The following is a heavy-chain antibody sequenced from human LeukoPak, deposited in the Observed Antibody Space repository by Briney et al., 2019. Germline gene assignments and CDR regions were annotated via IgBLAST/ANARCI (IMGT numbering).Heavy chain of an antibody. J-gene: IGHJ4*02. CDR3: VKDPRIAAAGFDY. CDR2: ISSNGGST. D-gene: IGHD6-13*01. V-gene: IGHV3-64D*06. Sequence: GGSLRLSCSASGFTFSSYAMHWVRQAPGKGQEYVSAISSNGGSTYYADSVKGRFTISRDNSKNTLYLQMSSLRAEDTAVYYCVKDPRIAAAGFDYWGQGTLVTVSS. CDR1: GFTFSSYA.